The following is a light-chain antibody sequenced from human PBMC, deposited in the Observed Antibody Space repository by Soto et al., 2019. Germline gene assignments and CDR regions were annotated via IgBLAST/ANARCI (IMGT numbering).Light chain of an antibody. Sequence: QSVLTQPPSASGTPGQRVAISCSGSSSNIGSNYVYWYQQLPGTAPKLVMYRNNQRPSGVPDRFSGSKSGTSASLAISGLRSEDEADYYCAAWDDSLSGAVFGGGTQLTVL. V-gene: IGLV1-47*01. CDR3: AAWDDSLSGAV. CDR1: SSNIGSNY. CDR2: RNN. J-gene: IGLJ7*01.